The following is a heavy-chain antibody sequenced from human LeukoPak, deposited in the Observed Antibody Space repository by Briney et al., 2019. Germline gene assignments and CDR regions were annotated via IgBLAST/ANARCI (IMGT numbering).Heavy chain of an antibody. J-gene: IGHJ4*02. CDR2: IYYSGST. CDR1: GGSISSYF. D-gene: IGHD6-19*01. CDR3: GGGSSGLLDY. V-gene: IGHV4-59*01. Sequence: SSETLSLTCTVSGGSISSYFWSWIRQPPGKGLEWIGYIYYSGSTNYNPSLKSRVTISVDTSKNQFSLKLSSVTAADTAVYYCGGGSSGLLDYWGQGTLVTVSS.